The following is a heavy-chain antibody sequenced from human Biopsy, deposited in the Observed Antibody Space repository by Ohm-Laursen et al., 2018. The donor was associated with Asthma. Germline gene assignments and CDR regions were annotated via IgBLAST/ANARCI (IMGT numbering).Heavy chain of an antibody. CDR3: VRHQYSSSWSTFDY. D-gene: IGHD3-22*01. CDR2: MYHSGSP. CDR1: GGSFSSNY. V-gene: IGHV4-39*01. Sequence: GTLSLTCAVYGGSFSSNYWSWIRQPPGKGMEWIGSMYHSGSPYYHPSLKSRVTISVDTPKNQLSLKMSSVTAADTAVYFCVRHQYSSSWSTFDYWGQGALVTVSS. J-gene: IGHJ4*02.